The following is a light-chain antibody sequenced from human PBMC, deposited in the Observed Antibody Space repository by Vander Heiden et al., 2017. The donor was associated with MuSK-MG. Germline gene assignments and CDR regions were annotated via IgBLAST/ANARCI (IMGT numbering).Light chain of an antibody. J-gene: IGKJ2*01. CDR3: QHHSNWPPYT. CDR1: QSVRSF. V-gene: IGKV3-11*02. CDR2: DAS. Sequence: EIVLTQSPATLSLSPGERSTLSCSARQSVRSFFAWYQQQPGQAPRPLIDDASNRATGIPAKFTGSRSGRHFTLTNSSPEPEDFAVYYFQHHSNWPPYTFGQGTKLEIK.